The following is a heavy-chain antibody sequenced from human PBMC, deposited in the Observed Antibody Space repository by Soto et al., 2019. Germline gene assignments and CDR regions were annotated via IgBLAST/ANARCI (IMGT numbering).Heavy chain of an antibody. CDR1: GFTYNSHA. J-gene: IGHJ4*02. CDR3: AKDLRLNYDILAVGDY. CDR2: LSDSGGSI. V-gene: IGHV3-23*01. D-gene: IGHD3-9*01. Sequence: GGSLRVSCTASGFTYNSHAMTWVRQAPGKGLEWVSGLSDSGGSIYYADSVKGRLTISRDNSKNVLYLQMNTLRAEDTAIYYCAKDLRLNYDILAVGDYWGQGTLVTVSS.